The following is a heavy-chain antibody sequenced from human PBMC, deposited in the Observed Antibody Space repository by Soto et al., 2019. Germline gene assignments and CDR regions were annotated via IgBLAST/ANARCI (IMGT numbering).Heavy chain of an antibody. J-gene: IGHJ3*02. CDR2: ISYDGSNK. CDR3: ASRPTDDSEGAFDI. D-gene: IGHD3-22*01. V-gene: IGHV3-30-3*01. Sequence: QVQLVESGGGVVQPGRSLRLSCAASGFTFSSYAMHWVRQAPGKGLEWVAVISYDGSNKYYTDSVKGRFTISRDNSKNTRYLQMNSLRAEDTAVYYCASRPTDDSEGAFDIWGQGTMVTVSS. CDR1: GFTFSSYA.